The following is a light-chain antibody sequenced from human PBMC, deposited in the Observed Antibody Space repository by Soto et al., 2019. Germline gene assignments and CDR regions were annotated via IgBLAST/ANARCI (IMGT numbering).Light chain of an antibody. CDR3: QQYGSSPFT. CDR1: QSVSSSY. J-gene: IGKJ3*01. V-gene: IGKV3-20*01. CDR2: GAS. Sequence: ESVLTQSPGTLSMSPGERATLSCMASQSVSSSYSAWYQQKPGQAPRLLIYGASRRATGIPDMFSGSGSGTYLTLTISRLEPEDFAVYYCQQYGSSPFTFGPGTKVDIK.